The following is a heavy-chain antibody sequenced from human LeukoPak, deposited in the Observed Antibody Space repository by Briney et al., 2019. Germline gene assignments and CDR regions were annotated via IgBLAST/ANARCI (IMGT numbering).Heavy chain of an antibody. V-gene: IGHV3-43*02. Sequence: GGSLRLSCVASGVIFNDYAMYWVRQLPGKGLEWVSLISGDGDSTYYEDSVKGRFSMSRDNRRNSVYLQMNSLRIEDTALYYCAKDSLEAAGNFDYWGQGTLVTVS. CDR2: ISGDGDST. CDR1: GVIFNDYA. CDR3: AKDSLEAAGNFDY. D-gene: IGHD1-14*01. J-gene: IGHJ4*02.